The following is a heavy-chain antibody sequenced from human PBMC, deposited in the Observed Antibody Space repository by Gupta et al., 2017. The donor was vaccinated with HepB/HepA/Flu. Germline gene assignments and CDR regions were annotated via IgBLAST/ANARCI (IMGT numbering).Heavy chain of an antibody. J-gene: IGHJ3*02. D-gene: IGHD6-19*01. Sequence: EVQLLESGGGLVQPGGSLRLSCAASGFTCSSYAMSWVRQAPGKGLEWVSGISISGIRTYYAYSVKGRFTISRDNSKNTVYLQMNSLRAEDTAVYYCARDAGVAAPPAHVFDIWGQGTMVTVSS. CDR2: ISISGIRT. CDR3: ARDAGVAAPPAHVFDI. CDR1: GFTCSSYA. V-gene: IGHV3-23*01.